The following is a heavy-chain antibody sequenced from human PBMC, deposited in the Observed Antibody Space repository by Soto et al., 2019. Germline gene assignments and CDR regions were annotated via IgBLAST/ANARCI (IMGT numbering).Heavy chain of an antibody. CDR2: IKQDGSEK. D-gene: IGHD2-2*01. CDR3: AREPGRIIPHAFDI. CDR1: GFTFSSYW. V-gene: IGHV3-7*05. J-gene: IGHJ3*02. Sequence: EVQLVESGGGLVQPGGSLRLSCAASGFTFSSYWMSWVRQAPGKGLEWVANIKQDGSEKYYVDSVKGRFTISRDNAKNSLYLQMNSLRAEDTAVYYCAREPGRIIPHAFDIWGQGTMVTVSS.